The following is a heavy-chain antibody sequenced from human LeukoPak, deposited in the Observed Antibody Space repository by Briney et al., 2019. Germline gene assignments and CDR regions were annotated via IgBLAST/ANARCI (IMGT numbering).Heavy chain of an antibody. CDR3: ARSRLPDILRPGGFDY. CDR2: ISNSSSYI. CDR1: GFTFSSYS. J-gene: IGHJ4*02. V-gene: IGHV3-21*01. Sequence: GGSLRLFCAASGFTFSSYSMNWVRQPPGRGLEWVSSISNSSSYIYYAASVKGRFTISRDNAKNSLYLQMNSLRAEDTAVYYCARSRLPDILRPGGFDYWGQGTLVTVSS. D-gene: IGHD3-9*01.